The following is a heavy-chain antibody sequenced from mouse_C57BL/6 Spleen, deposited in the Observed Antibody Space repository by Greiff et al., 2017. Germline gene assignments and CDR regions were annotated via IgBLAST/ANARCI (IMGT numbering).Heavy chain of an antibody. CDR1: GYTFTSYW. J-gene: IGHJ2*01. Sequence: QVQLQQSGAELVKPGASVKLSCKASGYTFTSYWMHWVKQRPGRGLEWIGRIDPNSGGTKYNEKFKSKATLTVDKPSSTAYMQLSSLTSEDSAVYYCARRGGDYDGPLAPFDYWGQGTTLTVSS. D-gene: IGHD2-4*01. CDR3: ARRGGDYDGPLAPFDY. CDR2: IDPNSGGT. V-gene: IGHV1-72*01.